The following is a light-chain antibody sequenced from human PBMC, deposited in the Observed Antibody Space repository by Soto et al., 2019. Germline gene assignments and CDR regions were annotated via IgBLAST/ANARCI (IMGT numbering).Light chain of an antibody. Sequence: EIVLTQSPGTLSLSPGERTTLSCRASQSVSESLAWYQQKPGQAPRLLIYDVSYRATGIPVRFSGSGFGTDFTLTISRLEPEDFALYYCQHYAGGSRITFGQGTRLEIK. J-gene: IGKJ5*01. V-gene: IGKV3-20*01. CDR2: DVS. CDR1: QSVSES. CDR3: QHYAGGSRIT.